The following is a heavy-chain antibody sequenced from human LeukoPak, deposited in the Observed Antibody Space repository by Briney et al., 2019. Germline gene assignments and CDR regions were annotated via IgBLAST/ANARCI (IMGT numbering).Heavy chain of an antibody. CDR1: GFTFGDYA. CDR2: IRSKAYGGTT. V-gene: IGHV3-49*04. D-gene: IGHD5-12*01. CDR3: TTDIVATVDGY. Sequence: PGGSLRLSCTASGFTFGDYAMSWVRQAPGKGLEWVGFIRSKAYGGTTEYAASVKGRFTISRDDSKSIAYLQMNSLKTEDTAVYYCTTDIVATVDGYWGQGTLVTVSS. J-gene: IGHJ4*02.